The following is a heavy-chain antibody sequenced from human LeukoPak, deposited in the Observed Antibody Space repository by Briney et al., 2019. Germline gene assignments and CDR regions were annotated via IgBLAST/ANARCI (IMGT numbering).Heavy chain of an antibody. CDR3: ARDTYYYGSGSYYFYGMDV. CDR1: GGSFSSSTYY. CDR2: IYYSGST. Sequence: PSETLSLTCTVSGGSFSSSTYYWGWIRQPPGKGLEWIGYIYYSGSTNYNPSLKSRVTISVDTSKNQFSLKLSSVTAADTAVYYCARDTYYYGSGSYYFYGMDVWGQGTTVTVSS. V-gene: IGHV4-61*01. J-gene: IGHJ6*02. D-gene: IGHD3-10*01.